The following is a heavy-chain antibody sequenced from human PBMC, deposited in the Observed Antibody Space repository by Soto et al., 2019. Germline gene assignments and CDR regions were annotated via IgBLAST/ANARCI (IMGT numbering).Heavy chain of an antibody. D-gene: IGHD2-2*02. J-gene: IGHJ6*02. CDR2: ISAYNGNT. CDR1: CYTFTSYG. Sequence: SVKVSFKASCYTFTSYGISWVRQAPGQGLEWMGWISAYNGNTNYAQKLQGRVTMTTDTSTSTAYMELRSPRSDDTAVYYCARDYRASGYCSSTSCYTVPRYYGMDVWGQGTTVTVSS. V-gene: IGHV1-18*01. CDR3: ARDYRASGYCSSTSCYTVPRYYGMDV.